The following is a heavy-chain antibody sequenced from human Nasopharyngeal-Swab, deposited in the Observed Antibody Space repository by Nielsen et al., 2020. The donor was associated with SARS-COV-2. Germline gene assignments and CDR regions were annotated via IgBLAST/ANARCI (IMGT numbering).Heavy chain of an antibody. Sequence: SVKVSCKASGGTFSSYAISWVRQAPGQGLEWMGGIIPIFGTASYAQKFQGRVTITADESTSTAYMELSSLRSEDTAVYYCARSPRWGSGIQDYWGQGTLVTVSS. J-gene: IGHJ4*02. CDR3: ARSPRWGSGIQDY. CDR1: GGTFSSYA. V-gene: IGHV1-69*13. D-gene: IGHD3-10*01. CDR2: IIPIFGTA.